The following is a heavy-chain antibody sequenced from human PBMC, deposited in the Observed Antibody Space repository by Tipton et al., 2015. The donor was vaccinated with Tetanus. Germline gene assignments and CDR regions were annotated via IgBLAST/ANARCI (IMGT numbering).Heavy chain of an antibody. CDR3: VRDDSGRGLSY. D-gene: IGHD3-10*01. Sequence: SLRLSCAASGFDFRNYDMHWVRQAPGKGLELASLIGFRGNTHYADSVKGRFTISRDNSRNSLYLQMSSLRDDDTAMYYCVRDDSGRGLSYWGKGTLVTVSS. CDR1: GFDFRNYD. CDR2: IGFRGNT. V-gene: IGHV3-13*01. J-gene: IGHJ4*02.